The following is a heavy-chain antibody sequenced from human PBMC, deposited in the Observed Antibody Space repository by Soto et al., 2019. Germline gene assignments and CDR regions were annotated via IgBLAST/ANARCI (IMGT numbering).Heavy chain of an antibody. V-gene: IGHV1-18*01. D-gene: IGHD5-18*01. CDR3: ARGGFAYGYLDF. CDR2: ISTYNIDT. J-gene: IGHJ4*02. Sequence: QVHLVQSGAEVKKPGASLKVSCKTSGYTFTSYGIVWVRQAPGQGLEWMGWISTYNIDTKYAQKFKSRVTMSTDTSTTTAYMELTSLTSDDTAMYYCARGGFAYGYLDFWGQGTLATVSS. CDR1: GYTFTSYG.